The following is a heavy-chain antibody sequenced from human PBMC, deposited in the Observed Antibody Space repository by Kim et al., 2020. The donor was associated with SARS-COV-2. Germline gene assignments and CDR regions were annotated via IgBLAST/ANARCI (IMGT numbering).Heavy chain of an antibody. Sequence: GGSLRLSCAASGFTFSSYAMHWVRQAPGKGLEWVAGIWCGGSKTYYADSVKGRFTISRDNSKNTLYLQMNSLRAEDTAVYYCARASPYSSYYFYGLEVWGQGTPVTVSS. CDR3: ARASPYSSYYFYGLEV. CDR1: GFTFSSYA. J-gene: IGHJ6*02. CDR2: IWCGGSKT. D-gene: IGHD4-4*01. V-gene: IGHV3-33*08.